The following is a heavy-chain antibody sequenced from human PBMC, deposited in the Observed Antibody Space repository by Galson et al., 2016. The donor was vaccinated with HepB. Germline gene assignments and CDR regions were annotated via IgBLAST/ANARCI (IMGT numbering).Heavy chain of an antibody. CDR2: ISHSGST. J-gene: IGHJ5*02. D-gene: IGHD2-15*01. CDR3: ASVSSPRDNWFDP. CDR1: GASIRTYY. Sequence: SETLSLTCTVSGASIRTYYWSWLRQPPGRGLEWIGYISHSGSTTYNPSLKSRVTISTDTSKNQLSLKLTSVTAADTAVYYCASVSSPRDNWFDPWGQGTLVTVSS. V-gene: IGHV4-59*01.